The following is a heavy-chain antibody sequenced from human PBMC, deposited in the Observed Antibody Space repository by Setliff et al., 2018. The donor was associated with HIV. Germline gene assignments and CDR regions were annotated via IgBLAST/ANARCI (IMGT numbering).Heavy chain of an antibody. CDR3: ARDRSTWNYGRNYMDV. J-gene: IGHJ6*03. D-gene: IGHD1-7*01. V-gene: IGHV4-34*01. CDR1: GGAFSGYY. Sequence: SETLSLTCAVYGGAFSGYYWSWIRQPPGKGLEWIGEINHSGSTNYNPSLKSRVTISVDTSKNQFSLKLSSVTAADTAVYYCARDRSTWNYGRNYMDVWGKGTTVTVSS. CDR2: INHSGST.